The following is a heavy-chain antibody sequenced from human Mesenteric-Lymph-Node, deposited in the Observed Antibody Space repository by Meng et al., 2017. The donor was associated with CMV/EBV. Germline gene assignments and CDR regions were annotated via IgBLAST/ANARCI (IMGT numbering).Heavy chain of an antibody. CDR3: ARGILYYYGMDV. V-gene: IGHV4-39*07. CDR2: IYYSGST. J-gene: IGHJ6*02. CDR1: GGSISSSSYY. Sequence: SETLSLTCTVSGGSISSSSYYWGWIRQHPGKGLEWIGSIYYSGSTYYNPSLKSRVTISVDTSKNQFSLKLSSVTAADTAVYYRARGILYYYGMDVWGQGTTVTVSS.